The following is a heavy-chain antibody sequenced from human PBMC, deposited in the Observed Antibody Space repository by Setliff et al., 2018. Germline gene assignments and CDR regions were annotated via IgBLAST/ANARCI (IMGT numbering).Heavy chain of an antibody. V-gene: IGHV4-4*02. CDR1: GGSISSSNW. J-gene: IGHJ5*02. CDR2: IYNSGST. CDR3: ARHHRGVIISGFDP. Sequence: SETLSLTCAVSGGSISSSNWWSWVRQPPGKGLEWIGEIYNSGSTNYNPSLKSRVTISVDMSKNQFSLKLSSVTAADTAVYYCARHHRGVIISGFDPWGQGTLVTVSS. D-gene: IGHD3-10*01.